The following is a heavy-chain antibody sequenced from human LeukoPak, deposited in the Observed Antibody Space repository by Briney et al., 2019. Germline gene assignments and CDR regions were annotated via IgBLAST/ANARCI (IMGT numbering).Heavy chain of an antibody. D-gene: IGHD4-17*01. V-gene: IGHV4-30-2*01. CDR2: IYHSGST. CDR1: GGSISSGGYS. Sequence: SQTLSLTCAVSGGSISSGGYSWSWIRQPPGKGLEWIGYIYHSGSTYYNPSLKSRVTTSVDRSKNQFSLKLSSVTAADTAVYYCARGALYGDYYFDYWGQGTLVTVSS. CDR3: ARGALYGDYYFDY. J-gene: IGHJ4*02.